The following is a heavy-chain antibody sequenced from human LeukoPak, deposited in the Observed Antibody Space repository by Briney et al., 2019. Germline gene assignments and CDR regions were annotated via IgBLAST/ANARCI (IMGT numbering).Heavy chain of an antibody. J-gene: IGHJ4*02. Sequence: ASVKVSCKASGYTFTCYGISGVRQAPGQGLEWMGWISAYNGNTNYAQKLQGRVTMTTDTSTSTAYMELRSLRSDDTAVYYCAREETRGYFDYWGQGTLVTVSS. CDR1: GYTFTCYG. CDR3: AREETRGYFDY. CDR2: ISAYNGNT. V-gene: IGHV1-18*01.